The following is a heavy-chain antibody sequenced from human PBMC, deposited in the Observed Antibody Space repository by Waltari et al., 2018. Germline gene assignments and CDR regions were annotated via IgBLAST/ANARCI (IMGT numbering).Heavy chain of an antibody. D-gene: IGHD2-15*01. CDR3: ARDPYVARYCSGGSCSPGY. V-gene: IGHV1-2*02. CDR2: INPNSGGT. CDR1: GSTFTGYY. J-gene: IGHJ4*02. Sequence: QVQLVQSGAEVKKPGASVKVSCKASGSTFTGYYMHWVRQAPGQGLEWMGWINPNSGGTNYAQKFQGRVTMTRDTSISTAYMELSRLRSDDTAVYYCARDPYVARYCSGGSCSPGYWGQGTLVTVSS.